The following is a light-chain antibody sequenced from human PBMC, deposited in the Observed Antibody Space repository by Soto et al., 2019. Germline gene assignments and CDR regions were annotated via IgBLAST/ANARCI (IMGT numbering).Light chain of an antibody. CDR2: GNS. CDR3: QSYDNSLSGWV. J-gene: IGLJ2*01. CDR1: SSNIGAGYD. V-gene: IGLV1-40*01. Sequence: QSVLTQPPSVSRAPGQRVTISCTWGSSNIGAGYDVHWYQQLPGTAPKVLIYGNSNRPSGVPDRFSGSKSATSASLAITGLQAEDEADYYCQSYDNSLSGWVFGGGTQLTVL.